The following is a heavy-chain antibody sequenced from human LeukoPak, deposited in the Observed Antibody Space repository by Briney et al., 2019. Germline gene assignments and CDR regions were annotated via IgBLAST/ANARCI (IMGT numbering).Heavy chain of an antibody. Sequence: GGSLRLSCAASGFTFSSFAMHWVRQAPGKGLEWVAFIRSDGSNEYYADSVKGRFTISRDNAKNSLYLQMNSLRAEDTAVYYCARDGVLRYFDWLFPYYMDVWGKGTTVTISS. V-gene: IGHV3-30*02. CDR2: IRSDGSNE. J-gene: IGHJ6*03. CDR3: ARDGVLRYFDWLFPYYMDV. D-gene: IGHD3-9*01. CDR1: GFTFSSFA.